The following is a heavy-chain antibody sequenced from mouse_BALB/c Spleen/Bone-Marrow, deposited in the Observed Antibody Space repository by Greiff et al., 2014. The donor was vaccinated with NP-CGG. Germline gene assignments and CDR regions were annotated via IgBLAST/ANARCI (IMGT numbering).Heavy chain of an antibody. CDR2: VYPGVGST. J-gene: IGHJ2*02. CDR1: GYTFTSYD. V-gene: IGHV1S56*01. Sequence: QVQLQQSGPELGKPGALVKISCKASGYTFTSYDINWVKQRPGQGLGWIGWVYPGVGSTKYNEKFKGKATLTADKTSSTAYIQLSSRTSESAAVYVCSRSADSFPYAFDYWGQGTSLTVSS. CDR3: SRSADSFPYAFDY. D-gene: IGHD2-12*01.